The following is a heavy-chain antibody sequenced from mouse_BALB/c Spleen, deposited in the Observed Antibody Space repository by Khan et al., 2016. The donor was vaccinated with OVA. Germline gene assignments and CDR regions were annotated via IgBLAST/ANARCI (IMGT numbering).Heavy chain of an antibody. V-gene: IGHV1S127*01. Sequence: QVQLQQPGPELVRPGASVKMSCKASGYTFTSFWIHWVKQRPGQGLEWIGMIDPSKSETRLNQKFKDKATLNVDKSSNTAYMQLSRLTSEDSAVXYCARGGYGSPFAYWGQGTLVTVSA. D-gene: IGHD1-1*01. J-gene: IGHJ3*01. CDR1: GYTFTSFW. CDR3: ARGGYGSPFAY. CDR2: IDPSKSET.